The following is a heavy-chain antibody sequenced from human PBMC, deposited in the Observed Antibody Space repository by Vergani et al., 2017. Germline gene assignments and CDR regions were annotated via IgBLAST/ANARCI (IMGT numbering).Heavy chain of an antibody. CDR3: ASGKYYSDSTSHFRGRYFDV. Sequence: EVQLLESGGDLVQPGGSLRLSCAASGFTFNHYAMNWVRQAPGKGLEWVSGISGSGGSTYYAGSVKGRFTISRDSSKNTLYLQMNSLSAGDTAVYYCASGKYYSDSTSHFRGRYFDVWGRGTLVTVPS. CDR2: ISGSGGST. CDR1: GFTFNHYA. V-gene: IGHV3-23*01. J-gene: IGHJ2*01. D-gene: IGHD3-16*01.